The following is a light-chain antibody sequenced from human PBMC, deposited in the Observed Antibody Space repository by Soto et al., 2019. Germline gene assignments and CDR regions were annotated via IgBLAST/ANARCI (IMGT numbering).Light chain of an antibody. CDR2: KAS. CDR1: QNTYTW. Sequence: QVARSPSTLSGSVGYRFTITCLASQNTYTWLAWYQQKPGIAPKLLIHKASTLESGVPARFSGSGYGTEFTLTISGLQPEDSATYYCQQYERYSTFGQGTKVGIK. V-gene: IGKV1-5*03. J-gene: IGKJ1*01. CDR3: QQYERYST.